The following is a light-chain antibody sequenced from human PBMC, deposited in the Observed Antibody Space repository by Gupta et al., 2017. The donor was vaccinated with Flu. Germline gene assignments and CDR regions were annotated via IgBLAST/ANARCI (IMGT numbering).Light chain of an antibody. CDR1: QSVGSN. Sequence: EIVLTQSPATLSLSPGERATLSCRTSQSVGSNLAWYQQRPGQPPRLLMYDASNRATGIPARFSGSGSGTDFTLSISSREPEESATYYRHQQDSCPFTFGRGTNVDIK. CDR2: DAS. CDR3: HQQDSCPFT. V-gene: IGKV3-11*01. J-gene: IGKJ3*01.